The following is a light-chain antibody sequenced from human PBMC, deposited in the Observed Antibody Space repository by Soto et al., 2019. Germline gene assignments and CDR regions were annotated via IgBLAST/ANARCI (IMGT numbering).Light chain of an antibody. CDR3: QAWDSTTAVV. CDR2: QDI. Sequence: LTQPPSVSVSPGQTASITCSGDKLGDKYACWYQQKTGQSPVLVIYQDINRPSGIPERFSGSNSGNTATLTISGTQAMDEADYYCQAWDSTTAVVFGGGPKLTV. V-gene: IGLV3-1*01. J-gene: IGLJ2*01. CDR1: KLGDKY.